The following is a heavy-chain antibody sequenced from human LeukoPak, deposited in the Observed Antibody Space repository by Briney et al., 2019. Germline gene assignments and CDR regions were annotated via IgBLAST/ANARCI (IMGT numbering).Heavy chain of an antibody. CDR2: IYTSGST. V-gene: IGHV4-4*07. Sequence: SETLSLTCTVSGGSINSYYWSWIRQPAGKGLEWIGRIYTSGSTNYNPSLKSRVTMSVDTSKNQFSLQLNSVTPEDTAVYYCARDFSGGYYDSSGLDYWGQGTLVTVSS. CDR1: GGSINSYY. D-gene: IGHD3-22*01. J-gene: IGHJ4*02. CDR3: ARDFSGGYYDSSGLDY.